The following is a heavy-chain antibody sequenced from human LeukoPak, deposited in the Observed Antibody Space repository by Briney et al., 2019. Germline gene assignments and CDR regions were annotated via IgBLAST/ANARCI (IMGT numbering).Heavy chain of an antibody. CDR3: ARDYCSSTSRYYFDY. CDR2: ISSSGSTI. CDR1: GLTFSDAW. Sequence: GGSLRLSCEVSGLTFSDAWMNWVRQAPGKGLEWVSYISSSGSTIYYADSVKGRFTISRDNAKNSLYLQMNSLRAEDTAVYYCARDYCSSTSRYYFDYWGQGTLVTVSS. J-gene: IGHJ4*02. D-gene: IGHD2-2*01. V-gene: IGHV3-11*01.